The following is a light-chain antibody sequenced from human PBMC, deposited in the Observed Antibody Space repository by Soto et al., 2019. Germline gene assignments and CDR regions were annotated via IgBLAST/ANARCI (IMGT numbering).Light chain of an antibody. CDR3: SSYTRSSTRV. CDR1: SSDVGGYNY. J-gene: IGLJ3*02. V-gene: IGLV2-14*01. Sequence: QSALTQPASVSGSPGQSITISCTGTSSDVGGYNYVSWYQQHPGKAPKLMIYEVSNRLSGVSNRFSGSKSGNTASLTISGLQAEDEDDYYCSSYTRSSTRVFGGGTKLTVL. CDR2: EVS.